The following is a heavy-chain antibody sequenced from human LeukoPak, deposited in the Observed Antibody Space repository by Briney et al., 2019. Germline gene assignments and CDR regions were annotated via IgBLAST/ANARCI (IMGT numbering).Heavy chain of an antibody. V-gene: IGHV3-23*01. CDR2: ISGSGGTT. J-gene: IGHJ4*02. Sequence: PGGSLRLSCVASGFTFSSFAMSWVRQAPGKGLEWVSTISGSGGTTNYADSVKGWFTFSRDNSRNMVHLQMNSLRAEDTAVYYCAKDLPDYGDYIEGYWGQGTLVTVSS. CDR3: AKDLPDYGDYIEGY. D-gene: IGHD4-17*01. CDR1: GFTFSSFA.